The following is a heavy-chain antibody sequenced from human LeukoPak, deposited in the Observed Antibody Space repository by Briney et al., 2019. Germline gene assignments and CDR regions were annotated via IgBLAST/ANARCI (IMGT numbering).Heavy chain of an antibody. D-gene: IGHD6-13*01. CDR2: IYYSGST. CDR3: AVIAAAGTDDY. J-gene: IGHJ4*02. V-gene: IGHV4-59*01. CDR1: GGSISSYY. Sequence: SETLSLTCTVSGGSISSYYWSWIRQPPGKGLEWIGYIYYSGSTNYNPSLKSRVTISVDTSKNQFSLKLSSVTAADTAVYYCAVIAAAGTDDYWGQGTLVTVSS.